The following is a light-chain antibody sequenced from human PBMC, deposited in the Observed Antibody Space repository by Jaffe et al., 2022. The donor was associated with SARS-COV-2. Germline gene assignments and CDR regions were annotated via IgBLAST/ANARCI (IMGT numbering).Light chain of an antibody. V-gene: IGKV1-16*02. CDR3: QQYYRYPLT. CDR2: AAS. Sequence: DIQMTQSPSSLSASVGDRVTITCRASQAISNYLAWFQQKPGKAPRFLIYAASILQSGVASKFSGSQSGTVFTLTISSLQPEDSATYYCQQYYRYPLTFGGGTKVEIK. CDR1: QAISNY. J-gene: IGKJ4*01.